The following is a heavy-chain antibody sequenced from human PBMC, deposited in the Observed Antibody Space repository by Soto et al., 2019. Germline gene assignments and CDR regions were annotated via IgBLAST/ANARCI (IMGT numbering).Heavy chain of an antibody. CDR3: GRGPSPRAPAGGTPYYYAMDV. J-gene: IGHJ6*02. V-gene: IGHV1-2*02. CDR2: INPKSGAT. Sequence: GASVKVSCKASGYMFTGYYIHWVRQAPGQGLEWMGWINPKSGATGSARRFQGRVSMTRNTATATAYLELTSLRSDDSAVYFCGRGPSPRAPAGGTPYYYAMDVWGQGTTVTVSS. D-gene: IGHD2-2*01. CDR1: GYMFTGYY.